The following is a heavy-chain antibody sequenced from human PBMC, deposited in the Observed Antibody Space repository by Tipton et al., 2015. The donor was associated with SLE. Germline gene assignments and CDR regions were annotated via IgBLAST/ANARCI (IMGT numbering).Heavy chain of an antibody. J-gene: IGHJ4*02. CDR2: IHYRGTT. Sequence: GLVKPSETLSLTCTVSGGSFSNYYRSWIRQPPGKGLEYIAYIHYRGTTNYNASLKSRVTISLDTSNNQFSLRLSSVTAADTAMYYCASYSYDSSGSTHFDYWGQGTLVTVSS. D-gene: IGHD3-22*01. V-gene: IGHV4-59*08. CDR3: ASYSYDSSGSTHFDY. CDR1: GGSFSNYY.